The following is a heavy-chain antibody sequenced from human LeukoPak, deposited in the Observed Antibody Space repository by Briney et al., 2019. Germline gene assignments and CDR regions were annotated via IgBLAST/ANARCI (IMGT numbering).Heavy chain of an antibody. CDR2: ISAYNGNT. CDR1: GGTFSKNT. V-gene: IGHV1-18*01. Sequence: ASVKVSCKASGGTFSKNTISWVRQRPGQGLEWMGWISAYNGNTNYAQKLQGRVTMTTDTSTSTAYMELRSLRSDDTAVYYCARDGRRVTTLYNYWGQGTLVTVSS. D-gene: IGHD4-17*01. J-gene: IGHJ4*02. CDR3: ARDGRRVTTLYNY.